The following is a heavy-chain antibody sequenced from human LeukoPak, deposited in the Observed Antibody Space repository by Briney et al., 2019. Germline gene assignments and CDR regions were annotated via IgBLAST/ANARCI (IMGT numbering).Heavy chain of an antibody. Sequence: ASVKVSCKASGYTFTGYYMHWVRQAPGQGLEWMGIIDPRSGSTTYAQKFQGRVTMTRDTSTTTVFMELSSLKSEDTAMYNCVLFYAGRPNYWGQGTLVTVSS. CDR3: VLFYAGRPNY. CDR2: IDPRSGST. V-gene: IGHV1-46*01. J-gene: IGHJ4*02. CDR1: GYTFTGYY. D-gene: IGHD1-1*01.